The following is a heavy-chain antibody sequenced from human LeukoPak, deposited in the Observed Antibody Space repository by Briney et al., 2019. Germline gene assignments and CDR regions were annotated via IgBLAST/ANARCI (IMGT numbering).Heavy chain of an antibody. V-gene: IGHV3-53*01. D-gene: IGHD1-26*01. CDR3: TRANSATIPGVDT. J-gene: IGHJ5*02. Sequence: GGPLTLSCAASGFTVSSNYMRWLPRAPGRAVVGVSIIHSGGNTYYADSVKGRFTISTDNSKSTLYLQMNSLRAEDTAVYYCTRANSATIPGVDTWGQGTLVTVSS. CDR1: GFTVSSNY. CDR2: IHSGGNT.